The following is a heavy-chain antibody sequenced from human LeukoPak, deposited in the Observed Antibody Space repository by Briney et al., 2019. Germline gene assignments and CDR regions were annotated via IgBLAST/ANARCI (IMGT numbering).Heavy chain of an antibody. V-gene: IGHV4-59*01. CDR2: IYYSVST. Sequence: MSSETLSLTCTVSGGSISSYYWSWIRQPPGKGLEWIGYIYYSVSTNYNPSLKSRVTISVDTSKNQFSLKLSSVTAADTAVYYCARGHYYYDSSGYYYSRNYYYYGMDVWGQGTTVTVSS. CDR1: GGSISSYY. D-gene: IGHD3-22*01. J-gene: IGHJ6*02. CDR3: ARGHYYYDSSGYYYSRNYYYYGMDV.